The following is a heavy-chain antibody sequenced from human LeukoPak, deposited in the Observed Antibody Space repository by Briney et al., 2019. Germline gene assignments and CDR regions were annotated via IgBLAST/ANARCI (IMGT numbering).Heavy chain of an antibody. CDR1: GYTFTSYY. D-gene: IGHD3-10*02. V-gene: IGHV1-46*01. Sequence: ASVKVSCKASGYTFTSYYMHWVRQAPGQGLEWMGIINPNGGSTSYAQKFQGRVTMTRDTSTSTAYMELSSLRSEDTAVYYCASARRDVPDAFDIWGQGTMVTVSS. CDR2: INPNGGST. J-gene: IGHJ3*02. CDR3: ASARRDVPDAFDI.